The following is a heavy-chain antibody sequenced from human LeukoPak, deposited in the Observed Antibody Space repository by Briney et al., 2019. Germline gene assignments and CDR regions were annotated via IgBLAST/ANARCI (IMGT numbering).Heavy chain of an antibody. V-gene: IGHV3-74*01. J-gene: IGHJ3*02. Sequence: GGSLRLSCAASGFTFSSYWMHWVRQAPGKGLVWVSRINSDGSSTSYADSVKGRFTISRDNAKNTLYLQMNSLRAEDTAVYYCSMYRGSSGWSYDAFDIWGQRTMVTVSS. CDR2: INSDGSST. CDR3: SMYRGSSGWSYDAFDI. CDR1: GFTFSSYW. D-gene: IGHD6-19*01.